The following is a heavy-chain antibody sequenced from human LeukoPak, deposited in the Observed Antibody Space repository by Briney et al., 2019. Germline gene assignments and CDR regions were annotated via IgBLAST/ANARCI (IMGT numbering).Heavy chain of an antibody. V-gene: IGHV4-59*01. CDR1: GGSISSYY. J-gene: IGHJ4*02. Sequence: KPSETLSLTCTVSGGSISSYYWSWIRQPPGKGLEWIGYIYYSGSTNYNPSLKSRVTISVDTSKNQFSLKLSSVTAADTAVYYCARGAQEFDYWGQGTLVTVSS. CDR3: ARGAQEFDY. CDR2: IYYSGST.